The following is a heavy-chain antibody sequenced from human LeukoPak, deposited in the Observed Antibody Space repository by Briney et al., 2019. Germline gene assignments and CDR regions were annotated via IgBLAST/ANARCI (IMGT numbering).Heavy chain of an antibody. D-gene: IGHD6-19*01. J-gene: IGHJ5*02. CDR3: ARGVLGQWLATYWFDP. Sequence: SETLSLTCTVSGGSISSYYWSWIRQPAGKGLEWIGRIYTSGSTNYNPSLKSRATMSVDTSKNQFSLKLSSVTAADTAVYYCARGVLGQWLATYWFDPWGQGTLVTVSS. CDR1: GGSISSYY. CDR2: IYTSGST. V-gene: IGHV4-4*07.